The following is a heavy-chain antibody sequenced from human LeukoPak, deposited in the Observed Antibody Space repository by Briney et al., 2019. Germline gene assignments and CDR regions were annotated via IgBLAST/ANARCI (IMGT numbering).Heavy chain of an antibody. D-gene: IGHD6-13*01. J-gene: IGHJ6*04. Sequence: ASEKVSCKGCVRTFSSYAILGVRQAPRQGLEWMGGSIPILGKANYAQKCEGRINITADESPSTAYTELSSLRSADTAVYFCARAVRQQLVPGGYYYGMDVWGKGTTVTVSS. CDR1: VRTFSSYA. CDR3: ARAVRQQLVPGGYYYGMDV. V-gene: IGHV1-69*13. CDR2: SIPILGKA.